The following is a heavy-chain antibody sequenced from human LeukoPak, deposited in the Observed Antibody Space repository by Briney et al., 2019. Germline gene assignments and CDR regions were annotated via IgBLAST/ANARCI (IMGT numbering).Heavy chain of an antibody. CDR2: ISSDSFYI. Sequence: GGSLRLSCAASGFTFSSYTMNWVRQAPGKGLEWVSAISSDSFYIYYADSVKGRFTVSRDNAKSSLYLQMNGLRAEDTALYHCARRKYDCSGGSCYGFAFDLWGQGTMVTVSS. CDR3: ARRKYDCSGGSCYGFAFDL. V-gene: IGHV3-21*01. J-gene: IGHJ3*01. CDR1: GFTFSSYT. D-gene: IGHD2-15*01.